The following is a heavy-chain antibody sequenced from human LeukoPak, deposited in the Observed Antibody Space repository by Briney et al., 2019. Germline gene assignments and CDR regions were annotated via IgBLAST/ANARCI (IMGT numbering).Heavy chain of an antibody. CDR3: AKGTMVRGFDY. Sequence: GGSLRLSCAASGFTFSSYGMSWVRQAPGKGLEWVSAISGSGGNTYYADSVKGRFTISRDNSKNTLYLQMNSLRADDTAVYYCAKGTMVRGFDYWGQGTLVTVSS. J-gene: IGHJ4*02. CDR2: ISGSGGNT. D-gene: IGHD3-10*01. V-gene: IGHV3-23*01. CDR1: GFTFSSYG.